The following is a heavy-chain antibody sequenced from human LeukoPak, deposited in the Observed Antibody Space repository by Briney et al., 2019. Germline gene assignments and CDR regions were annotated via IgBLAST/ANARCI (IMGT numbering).Heavy chain of an antibody. CDR3: ARGGYSYGYTFDY. D-gene: IGHD5-18*01. V-gene: IGHV4-34*01. J-gene: IGHJ4*02. CDR1: GGSFSGYY. CDR2: INHSGRT. Sequence: SETLSLTCAVYGGSFSGYYWSWIRQPPGKGLEWIGEINHSGRTNYNPSLKSRVTISVDTSKNQFSLKLSSVTAADTAVYYCARGGYSYGYTFDYWGQGTLVTVSS.